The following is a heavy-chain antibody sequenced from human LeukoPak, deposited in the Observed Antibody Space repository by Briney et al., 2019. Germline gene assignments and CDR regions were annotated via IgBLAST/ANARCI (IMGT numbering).Heavy chain of an antibody. Sequence: SETLSLTCTVSGGSISSYYWSWIRQPPGKGLEWIGYIYYSGSTNYNPPLKSRVTISVDTSKNQFPLKLSPVTAGDTAVYCCARHYYDSTHDAFDIWGQGTMVTVSS. CDR2: IYYSGST. D-gene: IGHD3-22*01. J-gene: IGHJ3*02. V-gene: IGHV4-59*08. CDR1: GGSISSYY. CDR3: ARHYYDSTHDAFDI.